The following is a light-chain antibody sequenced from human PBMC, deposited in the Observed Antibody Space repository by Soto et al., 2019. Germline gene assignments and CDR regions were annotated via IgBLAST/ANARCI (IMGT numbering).Light chain of an antibody. V-gene: IGKV1D-12*01. CDR2: ATS. CDR3: QQADDFPPT. Sequence: DIQMTQSRSSVSASVGDTVTSTCRAGQCIYSRLAWYQQKACKAPELLIYATSTLQNGVPSRFSASGFWTDLTVYISSLQPEDSLRKLTQQADDFPPTFRGWYMVDIK. J-gene: IGKJ4*01. CDR1: QCIYSR.